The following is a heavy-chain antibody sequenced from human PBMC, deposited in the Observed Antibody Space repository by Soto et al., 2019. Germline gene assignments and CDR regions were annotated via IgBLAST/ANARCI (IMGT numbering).Heavy chain of an antibody. CDR2: ISYDGSNK. CDR3: AREGWSCTNGVCYYYYYGMDV. J-gene: IGHJ6*02. Sequence: GGSLRLSCAASGFTFSSYAMHWVRQAPGKGLEWVAVISYDGSNKYYADSVKGRFTISRDNSXXXXXXXXXXXRAKDTXXYXXAREGWSCTNGVCYYYYYGMDVWGQGTTVTVSS. CDR1: GFTFSSYA. V-gene: IGHV3-30-3*01. D-gene: IGHD2-8*01.